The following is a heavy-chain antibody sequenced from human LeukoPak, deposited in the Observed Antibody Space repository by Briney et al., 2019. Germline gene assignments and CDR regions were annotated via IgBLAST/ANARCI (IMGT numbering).Heavy chain of an antibody. Sequence: GASVKVSCKASGYIFTTYYIHWVRQAPGQGLEWMGIINPSGGNTTFPQKFQERVTITRDMSTSTAYMELSSLRSEDTAVYYCAADPTAYSGSYYFWGQGTLVTVSS. CDR3: AADPTAYSGSYYF. J-gene: IGHJ4*02. CDR1: GYIFTTYY. V-gene: IGHV1-46*01. D-gene: IGHD1-26*01. CDR2: INPSGGNT.